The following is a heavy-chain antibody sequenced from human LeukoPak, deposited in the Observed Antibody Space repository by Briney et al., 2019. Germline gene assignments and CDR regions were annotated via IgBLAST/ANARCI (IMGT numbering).Heavy chain of an antibody. CDR2: ISYDGSNK. V-gene: IGHV3-30-3*01. D-gene: IGHD2-2*01. CDR1: GFTFSSYA. Sequence: GGSLRLSCAASGFTFSSYAMHWVRQAPGKGLEWVAVISYDGSNKYYADSVKGRFTISRDNSKNTLYLQMNSLRAEDTAVYYCARNFVVVPAAIDGAFDIWGQGTMVTVSS. J-gene: IGHJ3*02. CDR3: ARNFVVVPAAIDGAFDI.